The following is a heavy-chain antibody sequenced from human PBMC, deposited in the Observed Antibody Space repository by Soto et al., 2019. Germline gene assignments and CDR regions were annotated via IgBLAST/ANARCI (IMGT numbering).Heavy chain of an antibody. J-gene: IGHJ4*02. CDR2: IYYSGST. CDR3: ARGGGSPYHNHEFDF. D-gene: IGHD6-13*01. V-gene: IGHV4-31*03. CDR1: GGSISSGGYY. Sequence: TSETLSLTRTVSGGSISSGGYYWSWIRQHPGKGLEWIGYIYYSGSTYYNPSLKSRVTISVDTSKNQFSLKLSSVTAAYTAVYYCARGGGSPYHNHEFDFWGQGTLVTVSS.